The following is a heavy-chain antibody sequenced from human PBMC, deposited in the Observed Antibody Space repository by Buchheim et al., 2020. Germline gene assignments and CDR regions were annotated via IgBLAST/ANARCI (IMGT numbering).Heavy chain of an antibody. J-gene: IGHJ6*03. Sequence: EVQLVESGGGLVQPGGSLRLSCAASGFTFSSYSMNWVRQAPGKGLEWVSYISSSSTIYYADSVKGRFTISRDNAKNSLYLQMNSLRDEDTAVYYCAREPDYDFWSGYYPYYYYYMDVWGKGTT. CDR2: ISSSSTI. CDR1: GFTFSSYS. D-gene: IGHD3-3*01. CDR3: AREPDYDFWSGYYPYYYYYMDV. V-gene: IGHV3-48*02.